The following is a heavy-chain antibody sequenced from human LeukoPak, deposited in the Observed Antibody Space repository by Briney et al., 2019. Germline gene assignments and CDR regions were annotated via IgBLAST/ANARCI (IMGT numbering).Heavy chain of an antibody. Sequence: PSETLSLTCTVSGGSISSYYWSWIRQPPGKGLEWIGYIYYSGSTNYNPSLKSRVTISVDTSKNQFSLKLSSVTAADTAVYYCARQEEGYSYGLDYWGQGTLVTVSS. J-gene: IGHJ4*02. CDR1: GGSISSYY. CDR3: ARQEEGYSYGLDY. CDR2: IYYSGST. V-gene: IGHV4-59*08. D-gene: IGHD5-18*01.